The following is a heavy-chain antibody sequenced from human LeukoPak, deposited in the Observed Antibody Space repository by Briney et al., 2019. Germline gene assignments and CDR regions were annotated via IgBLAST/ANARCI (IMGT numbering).Heavy chain of an antibody. D-gene: IGHD2-15*01. CDR2: ISWNGGSI. J-gene: IGHJ4*02. CDR1: GFTFDDYA. Sequence: PGGSLRLSCAASGFTFDDYAMHWVRQAPGKGLEWVSGISWNGGSIGYADSVKGRFTISRDNAKNSLYLQMNSLRAEDTALYYCAKSGLLDCSGGSCYYRPYYFDYWGQGTLVTVSS. CDR3: AKSGLLDCSGGSCYYRPYYFDY. V-gene: IGHV3-9*01.